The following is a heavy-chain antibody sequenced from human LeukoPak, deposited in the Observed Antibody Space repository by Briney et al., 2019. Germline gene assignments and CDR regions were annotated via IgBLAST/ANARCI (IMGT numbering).Heavy chain of an antibody. CDR2: MDSSGGST. CDR3: AKEDDVAVAGHGSIDF. CDR1: GFSFSSYA. Sequence: GGSLRLSCAASGFSFSSYAMSWVRQAPGKGLEWVSTMDSSGGSTNYADSVKGRFSVSRDNSKNTLYLQMNSLRAEDTAVYYCAKEDDVAVAGHGSIDFWGQGTLVTVSS. D-gene: IGHD6-19*01. V-gene: IGHV3-23*01. J-gene: IGHJ4*02.